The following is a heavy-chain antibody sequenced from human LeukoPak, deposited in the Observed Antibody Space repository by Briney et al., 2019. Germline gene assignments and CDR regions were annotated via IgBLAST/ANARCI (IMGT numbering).Heavy chain of an antibody. CDR2: IYYSGST. V-gene: IGHV4-59*12. D-gene: IGHD3-22*01. Sequence: SETLSLTCTVSGGSISSYYWSWIRQPPGKGLEWIGYIYYSGSTNYNPSLKSRVTISVDRSKNQFSLKLSSVTAADTAVYYCARGSGYYNYWYFDLWGRGTLVTVSS. CDR1: GGSISSYY. CDR3: ARGSGYYNYWYFDL. J-gene: IGHJ2*01.